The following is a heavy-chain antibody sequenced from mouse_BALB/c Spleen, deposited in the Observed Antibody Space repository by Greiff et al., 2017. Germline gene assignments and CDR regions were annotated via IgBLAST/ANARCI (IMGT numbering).Heavy chain of an antibody. D-gene: IGHD1-1*01. J-gene: IGHJ4*01. Sequence: EVKVVESGAELVRPGALVKLSCKASGFNIKDYYMHWVKQRPEQGLEWIGWIDPENGNTIYDPKFQGKASITADTSSNTAYLQLSSLTSEDTAVYYCASLIKDYAMDYWGQGTSVTVSS. CDR3: ASLIKDYAMDY. V-gene: IGHV14-1*02. CDR1: GFNIKDYY. CDR2: IDPENGNT.